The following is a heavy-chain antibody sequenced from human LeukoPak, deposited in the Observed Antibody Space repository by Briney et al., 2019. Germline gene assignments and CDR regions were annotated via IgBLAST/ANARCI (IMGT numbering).Heavy chain of an antibody. CDR1: GYTFTNHA. CDR2: ISAYNGHT. J-gene: IGHJ4*02. Sequence: ASVKVSCKPSGYTFTNHAISWVRQAPGQGLEWMGWISAYNGHTSYAQKVQDRVTMTTDTSTSTAYMELSSLRSEDTAVYYCARTYYDILTGSSYYFDYWGQGTLVTVSS. CDR3: ARTYYDILTGSSYYFDY. V-gene: IGHV1-18*01. D-gene: IGHD3-9*01.